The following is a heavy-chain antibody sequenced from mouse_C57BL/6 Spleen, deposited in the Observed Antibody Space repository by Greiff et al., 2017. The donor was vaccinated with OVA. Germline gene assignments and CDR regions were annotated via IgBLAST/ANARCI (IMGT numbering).Heavy chain of an antibody. CDR1: GYTFTSYW. CDR3: ARHDYDDYWYFDV. J-gene: IGHJ1*03. Sequence: QVQLQQPGAELVKPGASVKLSCKASGYTFTSYWMHWVKQRPGQGLEWIGMIHPNSGSTNYNEKFKSKATLTVDKSSSTAYMQLSSLTSEDSAVYYCARHDYDDYWYFDVWGTGTTVTVSS. CDR2: IHPNSGST. D-gene: IGHD2-4*01. V-gene: IGHV1-64*01.